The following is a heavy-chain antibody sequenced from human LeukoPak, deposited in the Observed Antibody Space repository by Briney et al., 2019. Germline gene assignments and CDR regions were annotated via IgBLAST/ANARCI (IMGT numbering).Heavy chain of an antibody. D-gene: IGHD3-22*01. V-gene: IGHV4-34*01. CDR3: ARVYTMIVVVITYGWFDP. Sequence: SETLSLTCAVYGGSFSGYYWSWIRQPPGKGLEWIGEINHSGSTNYNPPLKSRVTISVDTSKNQFSLKLSSVTAADTAVYYCARVYTMIVVVITYGWFDPWGQGTLVTVSS. J-gene: IGHJ5*02. CDR1: GGSFSGYY. CDR2: INHSGST.